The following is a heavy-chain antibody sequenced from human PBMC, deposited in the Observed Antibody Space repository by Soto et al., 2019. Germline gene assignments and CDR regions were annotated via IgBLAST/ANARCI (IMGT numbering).Heavy chain of an antibody. V-gene: IGHV4-30-4*01. Sequence: QVQLQESGPGLVKPSQTLSLTCTVSGGSISSGDYYWSWIRQPPGKGLEWIGYLYYSGSTYYNPSLKSRVTXXVXTXXHQFSLTLSSVTAADTAVYYCARVNWQRYYYGMDVWGQGTTVTVSS. CDR1: GGSISSGDYY. CDR3: ARVNWQRYYYGMDV. J-gene: IGHJ6*02. CDR2: LYYSGST. D-gene: IGHD1-1*01.